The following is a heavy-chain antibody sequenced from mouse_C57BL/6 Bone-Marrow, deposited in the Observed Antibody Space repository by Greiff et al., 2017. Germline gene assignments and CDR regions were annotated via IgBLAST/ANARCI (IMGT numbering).Heavy chain of an antibody. V-gene: IGHV1-62-2*01. D-gene: IGHD1-1*01. CDR2: FYPGSGSI. CDR3: ARLSRYSSCEGYFDV. Sequence: QVQLKESGAELVKPGASVKLSCKASGYTFTEYTIHWVKQRSGQGLEWIGWFYPGSGSIKYNEKFKDKATLTADKSSSTVYMELSRLTSEDSAVYFYARLSRYSSCEGYFDVWGTGTTVTVSS. J-gene: IGHJ1*03. CDR1: GYTFTEYT.